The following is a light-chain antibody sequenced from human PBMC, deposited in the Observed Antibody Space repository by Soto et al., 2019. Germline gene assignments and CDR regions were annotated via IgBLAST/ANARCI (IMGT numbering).Light chain of an antibody. Sequence: DVQLTQCPSLLSPSIGESVSITGRVSQVISNSLVWYQVKPGKAPKLLIYAASTLESGVPSRFSATVSGTEFSLTINSLQPEDFATYYCQQLFDSPITFGQGTRLE. J-gene: IGKJ5*01. CDR1: QVISNS. CDR3: QQLFDSPIT. CDR2: AAS. V-gene: IGKV1-9*01.